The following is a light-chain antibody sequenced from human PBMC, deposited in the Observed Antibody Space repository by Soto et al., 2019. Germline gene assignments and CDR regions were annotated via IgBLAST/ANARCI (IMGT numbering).Light chain of an antibody. CDR2: KAS. CDR1: ESISSW. V-gene: IGKV1-5*03. CDR3: QQYNSYSRT. J-gene: IGKJ1*01. Sequence: DIQMTQSPSTLSASVGDRVAITCRASESISSWLAWYQQKPGKAPKLLIYKASTLESGVPSRFSGSGSGTDFTLIISILQPDDYATYYCQQYNSYSRTFGPATKVEIK.